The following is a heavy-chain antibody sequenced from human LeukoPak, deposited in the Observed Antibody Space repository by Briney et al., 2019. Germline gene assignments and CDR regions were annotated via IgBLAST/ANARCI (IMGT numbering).Heavy chain of an antibody. CDR1: GDSVSSNSAT. Sequence: SQTLSLTCAISGDSVSSNSATWNWIRQSPSRGLEWLGRTFYRSKWFNDYALSVKSRITINPDTSKNQFSLHLNSVTPEDTAVYFCARCSASSRIFDYWGQGTLVTVSS. D-gene: IGHD6-6*01. CDR3: ARCSASSRIFDY. V-gene: IGHV6-1*01. J-gene: IGHJ4*02. CDR2: TFYRSKWFN.